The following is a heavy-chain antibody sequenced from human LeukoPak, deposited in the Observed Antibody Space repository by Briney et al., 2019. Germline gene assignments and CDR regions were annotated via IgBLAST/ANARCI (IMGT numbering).Heavy chain of an antibody. Sequence: ASVTVSCKASGYTFTSYDINWVRQATGQGLEWMGWMNPNSGNTGYAQKFQGRVTMTRNTSISTAYMELSSLRSEDTAVYYCARMDDFWSGPYYYYYMDVWGKGTTVTVSS. V-gene: IGHV1-8*01. CDR1: GYTFTSYD. CDR2: MNPNSGNT. CDR3: ARMDDFWSGPYYYYYMDV. D-gene: IGHD3-3*01. J-gene: IGHJ6*03.